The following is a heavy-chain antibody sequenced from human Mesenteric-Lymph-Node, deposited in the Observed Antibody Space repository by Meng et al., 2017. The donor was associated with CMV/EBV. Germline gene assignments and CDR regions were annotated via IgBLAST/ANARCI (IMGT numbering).Heavy chain of an antibody. J-gene: IGHJ4*02. V-gene: IGHV3-7*01. D-gene: IGHD2-2*01. CDR3: AKVVPGYCSTTGCSPDH. CDR2: MNRDGSDR. Sequence: GGSLRLSCSVSGFTLSNYWMDWVRQAPGKGLEWVANMNRDGSDRNYVDSVKGRFTISRDSAKNTLYLQMNSLRAEDTAVYYCAKVVPGYCSTTGCSPDHWGQGTLVTVSS. CDR1: GFTLSNYW.